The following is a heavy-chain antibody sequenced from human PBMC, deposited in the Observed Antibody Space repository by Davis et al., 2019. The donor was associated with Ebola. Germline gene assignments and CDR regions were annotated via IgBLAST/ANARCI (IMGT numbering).Heavy chain of an antibody. Sequence: GESLKISCAASGFTFSSYEMNWVRQAPGKGLEWVSYISSSGSSIYYADSVKGRFTISRDNAKNTLYLQMNSLRADDTAVYYCARGGNYGSGNYPDYWGQGILVTVSS. CDR2: ISSSGSSI. CDR1: GFTFSSYE. D-gene: IGHD3-10*01. V-gene: IGHV3-48*03. J-gene: IGHJ4*02. CDR3: ARGGNYGSGNYPDY.